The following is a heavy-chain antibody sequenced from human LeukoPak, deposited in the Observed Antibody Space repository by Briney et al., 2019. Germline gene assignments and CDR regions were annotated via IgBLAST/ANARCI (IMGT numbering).Heavy chain of an antibody. D-gene: IGHD3-10*02. CDR1: GFTFSSYS. J-gene: IGHJ6*04. V-gene: IGHV3-48*04. CDR3: AELGITMIGGV. Sequence: GRSLRLSCAASGFTFSSYSMNWVRQAPGKGLEGVSYISSSGSTIYYADSVKGRFTISRDNAKNSLYLQMHSLRAEDTAVYYCAELGITMIGGVWGKGTTVTISS. CDR2: ISSSGSTI.